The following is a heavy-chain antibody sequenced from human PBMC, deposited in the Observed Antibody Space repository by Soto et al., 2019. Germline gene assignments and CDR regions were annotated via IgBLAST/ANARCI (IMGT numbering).Heavy chain of an antibody. V-gene: IGHV4-39*01. J-gene: IGHJ4*02. CDR2: IYYSGST. Sequence: QLQLQESGPGLVKPSETLSLTCTVSGGSISSSSYYWGWIRQPPGKGLEWIGSIYYSGSTYYNPSLTRRATISVDTSKNQVSLKLSSGTAAGTAVYYCARHEPPSGWYFDYWGQGTLVTVSS. CDR1: GGSISSSSYY. D-gene: IGHD6-19*01. CDR3: ARHEPPSGWYFDY.